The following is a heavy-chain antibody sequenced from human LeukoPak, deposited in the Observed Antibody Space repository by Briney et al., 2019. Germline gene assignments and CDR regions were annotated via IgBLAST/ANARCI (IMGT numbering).Heavy chain of an antibody. CDR1: GYTFTGYC. D-gene: IGHD3-16*02. CDR3: ARVWHDYVSGSYRPTTEYYFDY. V-gene: IGHV1-2*02. J-gene: IGHJ4*02. Sequence: ASVKVSCKASGYTFTGYCMHWVRQAPGQGLEWMGWINPNSGGTNYAQKFQGRVTMTRDTSISTAYMELSRLRSDDTAVYYCARVWHDYVSGSYRPTTEYYFDYWGQGTLVTVSS. CDR2: INPNSGGT.